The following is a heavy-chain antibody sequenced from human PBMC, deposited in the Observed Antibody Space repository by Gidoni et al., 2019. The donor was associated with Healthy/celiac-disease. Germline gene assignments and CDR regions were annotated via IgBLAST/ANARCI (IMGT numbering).Heavy chain of an antibody. V-gene: IGHV3-15*01. D-gene: IGHD3-3*01. CDR3: TTVYRYYDFWSGYYDFDY. J-gene: IGHJ4*02. Sequence: EVQLVESGGGLVKPGGSLRLSCAASGFTFSNAWMSWVRQAPGKGLELVGRIKSKTDGGTTDYAAPVKGRFTISRDDSKNTLYLQMNSLKTEDTAVYYCTTVYRYYDFWSGYYDFDYWGQGTLVTVSS. CDR1: GFTFSNAW. CDR2: IKSKTDGGTT.